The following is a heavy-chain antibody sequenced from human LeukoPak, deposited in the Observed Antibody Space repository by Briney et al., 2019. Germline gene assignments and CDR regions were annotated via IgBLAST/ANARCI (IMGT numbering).Heavy chain of an antibody. CDR2: INHSGST. J-gene: IGHJ4*02. Sequence: SETLSLTCAVYGGSFSGYYWSWIRQPPGKGLEWIGEINHSGSTNYNPSLKSRVTISVDTSKNQFSLKLSSVTAADTAVYYCARRRRNPLRFDYWGQGALVTVSS. CDR3: ARRRRNPLRFDY. V-gene: IGHV4-34*01. CDR1: GGSFSGYY. D-gene: IGHD1-14*01.